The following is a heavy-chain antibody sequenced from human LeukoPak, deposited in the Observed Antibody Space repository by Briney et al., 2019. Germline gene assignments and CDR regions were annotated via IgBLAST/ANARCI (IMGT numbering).Heavy chain of an antibody. Sequence: PSETLSLTRTVSGGSISSSSYYWGWIRQPPGKGLEWIGSIYYSGSTYYNPSLKSRVTISVDTSENQFSLKLSSVTAADTAVYYCARLSLYSSSWYDLDYWGQGTLVTVSS. J-gene: IGHJ4*02. D-gene: IGHD6-13*01. CDR2: IYYSGST. CDR1: GGSISSSSYY. V-gene: IGHV4-39*01. CDR3: ARLSLYSSSWYDLDY.